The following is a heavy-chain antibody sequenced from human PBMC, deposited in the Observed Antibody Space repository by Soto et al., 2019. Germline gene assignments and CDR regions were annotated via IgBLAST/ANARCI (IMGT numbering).Heavy chain of an antibody. J-gene: IGHJ4*02. V-gene: IGHV3-30-3*01. D-gene: IGHD2-2*02. CDR3: ARDPQDIVVVPAAILFSPAGIDY. CDR1: GFTFSSYA. CDR2: ISYDGSSK. Sequence: GGSLRLSCAASGFTFSSYAMHWVRQAPGKGLEWVAVISYDGSSKYYADSVKGRFTISRDNSKNTLYLQMNSLRAEDTAVYYCARDPQDIVVVPAAILFSPAGIDYWGQGTLVTVS.